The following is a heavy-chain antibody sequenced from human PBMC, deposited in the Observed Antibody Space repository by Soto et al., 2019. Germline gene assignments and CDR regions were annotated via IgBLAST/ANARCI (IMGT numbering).Heavy chain of an antibody. J-gene: IGHJ5*02. CDR2: IYVGVTT. D-gene: IGHD2-15*01. CDR3: ARGAGYCTGGSCYGRDWFDP. V-gene: IGHV3-53*01. CDR1: GVSVSGDY. Sequence: EVQLVESGGGLSQPGGSLTLSCAASGVSVSGDYMTWVRQAPGKGLEWVSVIYVGVTTSYAESVKGRFIVSRDNSKNTLYLHMNRLRVEDTAVYYCARGAGYCTGGSCYGRDWFDPWGQGVLVTVST.